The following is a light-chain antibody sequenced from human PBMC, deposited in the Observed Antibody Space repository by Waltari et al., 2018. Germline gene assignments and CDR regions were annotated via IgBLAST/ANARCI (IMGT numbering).Light chain of an antibody. CDR2: GNS. Sequence: QSVLTQPPSVSGAPGQRVTISCTVSSSNIGAGYAVHWYQQLPGTAPTLLTYGNSNRPSGVPDRFSGAKSGTSASLAITGLQAEDEADYYCQSYDSSLSGYVCGTGTKVTVL. CDR1: SSNIGAGYA. V-gene: IGLV1-40*01. J-gene: IGLJ1*01. CDR3: QSYDSSLSGYV.